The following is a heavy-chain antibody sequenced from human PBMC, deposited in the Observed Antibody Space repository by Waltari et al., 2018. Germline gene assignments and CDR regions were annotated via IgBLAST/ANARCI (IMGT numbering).Heavy chain of an antibody. V-gene: IGHV1-2*02. Sequence: QVQLVQSGAEVKKPGASVKVSCKASGYTFTGYYMHWVRQAPGQGLEWMGWINPNSGGTNYAQKFQGRVTMTRDTSISTAYMELSRLRSDDTAVYYCARRPLGYCSGGSCHNYYYYGMDVWGQGTTVTVSS. J-gene: IGHJ6*02. CDR1: GYTFTGYY. CDR2: INPNSGGT. D-gene: IGHD2-15*01. CDR3: ARRPLGYCSGGSCHNYYYYGMDV.